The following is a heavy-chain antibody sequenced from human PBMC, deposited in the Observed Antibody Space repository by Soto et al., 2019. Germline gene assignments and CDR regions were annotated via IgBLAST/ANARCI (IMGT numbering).Heavy chain of an antibody. CDR1: GFTVSSNY. Sequence: PGGSLRLSCAASGFTVSSNYMNWVRQAPGKGLEWVSVIYSGGTTYYADSVKGRFTISRDNSKNTLYLQMNSLRAEDTAVYYCARVRTGTTAFDALDIWGQGTMVTVSS. D-gene: IGHD1-7*01. CDR2: IYSGGTT. J-gene: IGHJ3*02. CDR3: ARVRTGTTAFDALDI. V-gene: IGHV3-66*01.